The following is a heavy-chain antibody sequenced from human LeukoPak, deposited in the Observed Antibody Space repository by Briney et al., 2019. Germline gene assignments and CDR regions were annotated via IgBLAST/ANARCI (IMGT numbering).Heavy chain of an antibody. D-gene: IGHD5-12*01. V-gene: IGHV1-2*02. CDR1: GYTFIDYY. Sequence: GASVTVSCKASGYTFIDYYLHWVRQPPGHGLEWMGWINPHSGGTHYAQKFQGRVTMARDTSISTAYMELSSLRSDDTAVYFCAREIVATIGGAFDIWPQGTMVSVSS. J-gene: IGHJ3*02. CDR3: AREIVATIGGAFDI. CDR2: INPHSGGT.